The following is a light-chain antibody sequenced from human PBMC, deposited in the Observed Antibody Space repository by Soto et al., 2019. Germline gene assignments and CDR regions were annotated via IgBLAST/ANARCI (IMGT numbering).Light chain of an antibody. CDR1: NSNIGANFG. V-gene: IGLV1-40*01. CDR2: GNN. J-gene: IGLJ2*01. Sequence: QSVLTQPPSVSGAPGQRVTISCTGSNSNIGANFGVHWYQQLPGTAPKLLIYGNNNRPSGVPDRFSGSKSDTSASLAITGLQAEDEADYYCQSYDSSLSGHVVFGGGTQLTVL. CDR3: QSYDSSLSGHVV.